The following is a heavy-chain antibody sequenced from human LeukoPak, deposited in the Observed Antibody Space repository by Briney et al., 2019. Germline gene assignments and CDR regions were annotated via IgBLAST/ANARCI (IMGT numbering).Heavy chain of an antibody. CDR2: IYSGGST. CDR1: GFTVSSNY. D-gene: IGHD3-3*01. V-gene: IGHV3-66*01. CDR3: ARVYYDFWSGTNNWFDP. J-gene: IGHJ5*02. Sequence: GGSLRLSCAASGFTVSSNYMSWVRQAPGKGLEWVSVIYSGGSTYYADSVKGRFTISRDNSKNTLYLQMNSLRAEDTAVYCCARVYYDFWSGTNNWFDPWGQGTLVTVSS.